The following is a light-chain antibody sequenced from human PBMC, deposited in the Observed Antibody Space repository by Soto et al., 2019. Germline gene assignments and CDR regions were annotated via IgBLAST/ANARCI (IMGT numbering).Light chain of an antibody. Sequence: QSVLTQPASVSGSPGQSITISCTGTSSDVGSYTLVSWYQQHPGKAPKLMIYEGSKRPSGVSNRFSGSKSGNTASLTISGLQAEEEADYYCCSYAGTSTPYVFGTGTKLTVL. CDR3: CSYAGTSTPYV. V-gene: IGLV2-23*01. J-gene: IGLJ1*01. CDR2: EGS. CDR1: SSDVGSYTL.